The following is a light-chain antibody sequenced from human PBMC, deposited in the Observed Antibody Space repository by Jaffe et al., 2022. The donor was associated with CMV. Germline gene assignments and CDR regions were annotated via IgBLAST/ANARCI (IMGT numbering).Light chain of an antibody. Sequence: DIQMTQSPSSLSASIGDRVTITCRASQSISNYLNWYQQQPGKAPNLLIYDASSLQSGVPSRFSGSGSGTDFTLTISSLQPEDFATYYCQQSYRAPLYTFGQGTKVEIK. J-gene: IGKJ2*01. CDR3: QQSYRAPLYT. CDR2: DAS. V-gene: IGKV1-39*01. CDR1: QSISNY.